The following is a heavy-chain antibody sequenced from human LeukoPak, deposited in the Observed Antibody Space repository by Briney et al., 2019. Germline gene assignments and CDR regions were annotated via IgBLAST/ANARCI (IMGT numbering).Heavy chain of an antibody. CDR2: ISAYNGNT. D-gene: IGHD4-17*01. CDR1: GGTFSSYT. J-gene: IGHJ5*02. V-gene: IGHV1-18*01. CDR3: ARGLLTVTTYNWFDP. Sequence: ASVKVSCKASGGTFSSYTITWVRQAPGQGLEWMGWISAYNGNTNYAQKLQGRVTMTTGTSTSTAYMELRSLRSDDTAVYYCARGLLTVTTYNWFDPWGQGTLVTVSS.